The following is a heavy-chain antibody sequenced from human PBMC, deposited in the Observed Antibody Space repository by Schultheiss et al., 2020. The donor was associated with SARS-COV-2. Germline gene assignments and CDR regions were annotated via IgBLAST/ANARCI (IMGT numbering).Heavy chain of an antibody. CDR2: LSRSGVTT. Sequence: GGSLRLSCAASGFTFSRNAMSWVRQAPGKGLEWVSSLSRSGVTTYYADSVRGRLTISRDNSKNTLYLHMNSLRAEDTAVYYCAKSPPSVLGYFDYWGQGTLVTVSS. D-gene: IGHD2-2*01. CDR1: GFTFSRNA. V-gene: IGHV3-23*01. J-gene: IGHJ4*02. CDR3: AKSPPSVLGYFDY.